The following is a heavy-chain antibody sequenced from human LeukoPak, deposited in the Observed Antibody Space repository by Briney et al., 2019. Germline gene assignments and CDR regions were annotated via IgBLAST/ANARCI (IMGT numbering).Heavy chain of an antibody. V-gene: IGHV1-18*01. CDR2: INAYNGNT. J-gene: IGHJ6*03. Sequence: GASVKVSCKASGYTFTSYGISWVRQAPGQGLEWMGWINAYNGNTYYAQKFQGRVTMTTDTSTSTAYMELGTLRSDDPAVYYCARWGVVAPGTYYYYMDIWGKGATVTVSS. D-gene: IGHD2-2*01. CDR1: GYTFTSYG. CDR3: ARWGVVAPGTYYYYMDI.